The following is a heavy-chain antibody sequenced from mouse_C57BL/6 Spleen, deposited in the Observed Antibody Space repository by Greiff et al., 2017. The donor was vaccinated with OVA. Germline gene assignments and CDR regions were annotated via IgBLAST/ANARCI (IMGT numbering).Heavy chain of an antibody. D-gene: IGHD1-1*01. J-gene: IGHJ1*03. CDR3: ARRRSSYRYFDV. CDR1: GYAFSSSW. CDR2: IYPGDGDT. V-gene: IGHV1-82*01. Sequence: QVQLQQSGPELVKPGASVKISCKASGYAFSSSWMNWVKQRPGKGLEWIGRIYPGDGDTNYNGKFKGKATLTADKSSSTAYMQLSSLTSEDSAVYFCARRRSSYRYFDVWGTGTTVTVSS.